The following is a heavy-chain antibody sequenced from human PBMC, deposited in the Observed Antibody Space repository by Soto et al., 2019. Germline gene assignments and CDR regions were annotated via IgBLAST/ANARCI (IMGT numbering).Heavy chain of an antibody. Sequence: EEQLVESGGGLVQPGGSLRLSCVASGFTFSSYWMTWVRQAPGKGLEWVANIKEDGTGKYYVDSVEGRFTISRDNAKNSLYLQMDSLRVEDTAIYYCAAPLVFWGQGTMVTVSS. CDR1: GFTFSSYW. V-gene: IGHV3-7*03. CDR3: AAPLVF. CDR2: IKEDGTGK. J-gene: IGHJ3*01. D-gene: IGHD3-16*01.